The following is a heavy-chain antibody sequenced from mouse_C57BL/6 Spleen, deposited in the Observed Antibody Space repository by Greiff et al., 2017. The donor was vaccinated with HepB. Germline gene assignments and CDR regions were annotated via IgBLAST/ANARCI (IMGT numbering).Heavy chain of an antibody. J-gene: IGHJ2*01. D-gene: IGHD3-2*01. CDR2: IYPGDGDT. V-gene: IGHV1-82*01. CDR1: GYAFSSSW. Sequence: VKLMESGPELVKPGASVKISCKASGYAFSSSWMNWVKQRPGKGLEWIGRIYPGDGDTNYNGKFKGKATLTADKSSSTAYMQLSSLTSEDSAVYFCARDRKFDYWGQGTTLTVSS. CDR3: ARDRKFDY.